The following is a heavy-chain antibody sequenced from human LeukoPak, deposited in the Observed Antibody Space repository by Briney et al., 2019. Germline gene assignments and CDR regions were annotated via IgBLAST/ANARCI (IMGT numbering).Heavy chain of an antibody. J-gene: IGHJ4*02. CDR2: ISGSGSTT. CDR1: GFTFNNYA. CDR3: AKDSRPTIAVAGFDY. D-gene: IGHD6-19*01. Sequence: QAGGSLRLSCSVSGFTFNNYAMNWVRQAPGKGLEWVSGISGSGSTTYYADSVKGRFTISRDNSKNTLYLQMNNLGGEDTAVYFCAKDSRPTIAVAGFDYWGQGTLVTVSS. V-gene: IGHV3-23*01.